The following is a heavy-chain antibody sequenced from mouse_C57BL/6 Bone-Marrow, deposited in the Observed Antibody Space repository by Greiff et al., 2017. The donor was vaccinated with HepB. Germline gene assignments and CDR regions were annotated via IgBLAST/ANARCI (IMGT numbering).Heavy chain of an antibody. V-gene: IGHV1-82*01. J-gene: IGHJ4*01. Sequence: QVQLQQSGPELVKPGASVKISCKASGYAFSSSWMNWVKQRPGKGLEWIGRIYPGDGDTNYNGKFKGKATLTADKSSSTAYMQLSSLTSEDAAVYFCARYLYYRNYRDYGMDYWGQGTSVTVSA. CDR2: IYPGDGDT. CDR3: ARYLYYRNYRDYGMDY. CDR1: GYAFSSSW. D-gene: IGHD2-5*01.